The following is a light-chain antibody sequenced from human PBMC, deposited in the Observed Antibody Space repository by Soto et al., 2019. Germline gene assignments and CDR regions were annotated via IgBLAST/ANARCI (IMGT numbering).Light chain of an antibody. Sequence: DIQMTQSPSSLSASVGDRVTITCRASRSISTYLNWYQQKPGKAPKLLIYAASSLQSGVPSRFSGCGSGTDFTLTISSLQPEDFATYFCQQSYYTQWTFGQGTKVEIK. CDR1: RSISTY. CDR2: AAS. V-gene: IGKV1-39*01. CDR3: QQSYYTQWT. J-gene: IGKJ1*01.